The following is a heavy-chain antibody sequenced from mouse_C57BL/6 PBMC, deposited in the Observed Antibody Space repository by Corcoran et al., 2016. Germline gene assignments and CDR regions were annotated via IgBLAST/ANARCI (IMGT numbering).Heavy chain of an antibody. D-gene: IGHD3-3*01. Sequence: QVQLQQSGAELVKPGASVKISCKASGYAFSSYWMNWVKQRPGKGLEWIGQIYPGDGDTNYNGKFKGKATLTADKSSSTAYMQRSSLTSEDSAVYFCARGGTVYAMDYWGQGTSVTVSS. J-gene: IGHJ4*01. CDR1: GYAFSSYW. CDR3: ARGGTVYAMDY. CDR2: IYPGDGDT. V-gene: IGHV1-80*01.